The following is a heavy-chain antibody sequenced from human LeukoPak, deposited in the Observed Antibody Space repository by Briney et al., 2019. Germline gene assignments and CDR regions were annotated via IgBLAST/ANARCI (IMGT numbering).Heavy chain of an antibody. D-gene: IGHD1-26*01. CDR2: ISSSGKA. J-gene: IGHJ4*02. CDR3: ARFKGGTGFDY. V-gene: IGHV4-39*01. Sequence: SETLSLTCTVSGGSITTSDFDWAWIRQPPGQGFEWIATISSSGKAYYYPSLMSRATISVDTSKNQFSLDVTSVTAADTGLFYCARFKGGTGFDYWGWGILVIVS. CDR1: GGSITTSDFD.